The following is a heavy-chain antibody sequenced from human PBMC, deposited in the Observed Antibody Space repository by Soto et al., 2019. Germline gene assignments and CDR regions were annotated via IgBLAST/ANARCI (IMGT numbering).Heavy chain of an antibody. J-gene: IGHJ4*02. D-gene: IGHD5-18*01. CDR1: GGSISSYY. Sequence: SETLSLTCTVSGGSISSYYWSWIRQPPGKGLEWIGYIYYSGSTNYNPSLKSRVTISVDTSKNQFSLKLSSVTAADTAVYYCARRYGSWFDYWCQGTLVNVAS. CDR3: ARRYGSWFDY. V-gene: IGHV4-59*08. CDR2: IYYSGST.